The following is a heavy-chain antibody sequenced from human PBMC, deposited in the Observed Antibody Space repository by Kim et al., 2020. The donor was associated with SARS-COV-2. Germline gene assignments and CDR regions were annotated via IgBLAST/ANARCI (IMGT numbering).Heavy chain of an antibody. CDR2: IYYSGST. J-gene: IGHJ4*01. D-gene: IGHD4-17*01. Sequence: SETLSLTCTVSGGSISSSSYYWGWIRQPPGKGLEWIGSIYYSGSTYYNPSLKSRVTISVDTSKNQFSLKLSSVTAADTAVYYCARHANDYGDYNMDYWG. CDR3: ARHANDYGDYNMDY. CDR1: GGSISSSSYY. V-gene: IGHV4-39*01.